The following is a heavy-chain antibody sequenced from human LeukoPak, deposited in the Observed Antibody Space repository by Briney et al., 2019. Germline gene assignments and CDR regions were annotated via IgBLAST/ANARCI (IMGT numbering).Heavy chain of an antibody. V-gene: IGHV1-18*01. CDR3: AREDQGDGPICGDFED. CDR2: ISAYNGNT. J-gene: IGHJ4*02. D-gene: IGHD2-2*01. Sequence: ASVKVSCKASGYTFTSYGISWVRQAPGQGLEWMGWISAYNGNTNYAQKLQGRVTMTTDTSTSTAYMELRSLRSDDTAVYYCAREDQGDGPICGDFEDWGQGTLVTVSS. CDR1: GYTFTSYG.